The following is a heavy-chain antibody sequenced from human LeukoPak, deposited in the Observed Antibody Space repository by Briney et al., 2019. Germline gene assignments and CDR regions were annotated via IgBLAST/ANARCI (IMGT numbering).Heavy chain of an antibody. CDR3: ARDNSVGDVAWWFDP. J-gene: IGHJ5*02. V-gene: IGHV1-46*01. Sequence: ASVKVSRKASGYSFTSHYMHWVRQAPGQGLEWLGLINPSGSSTLYAQKFQGRVTMTRDMSTTTDYMELSSLRSEDTAVYYCARDNSVGDVAWWFDPWGQGTLVTVSS. CDR2: INPSGSST. CDR1: GYSFTSHY. D-gene: IGHD1-26*01.